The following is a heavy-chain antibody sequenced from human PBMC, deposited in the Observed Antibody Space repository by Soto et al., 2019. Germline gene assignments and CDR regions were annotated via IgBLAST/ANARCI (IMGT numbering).Heavy chain of an antibody. V-gene: IGHV4-38-2*01. Sequence: SETLSLTCAVSGYSISTGFNWAWIRQPPGKGLEWIGSIYYSGSTNYNPSLKSRVTMSVDTSKNQFSLKLSSVTAADTAVYYCARVETARYYYGMDVWGQGTTVTVSS. D-gene: IGHD5-18*01. J-gene: IGHJ6*02. CDR2: IYYSGST. CDR1: GYSISTGFN. CDR3: ARVETARYYYGMDV.